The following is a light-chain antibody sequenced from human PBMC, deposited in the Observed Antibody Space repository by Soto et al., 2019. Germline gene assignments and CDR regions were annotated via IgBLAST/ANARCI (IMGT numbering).Light chain of an antibody. CDR2: GAY. J-gene: IGKJ3*01. CDR1: QSLTSS. V-gene: IGKV3-15*01. Sequence: IVMTQSPATLSVSPGERATLSCRASQSLTSSLAWYPQHPGQAPRPLIYGAYNRATGIPARFSGSGSGTEFTLTISSPQSEEFAVVYGQQYNDWPSHITFGHGTKVDIK. CDR3: QQYNDWPSHIT.